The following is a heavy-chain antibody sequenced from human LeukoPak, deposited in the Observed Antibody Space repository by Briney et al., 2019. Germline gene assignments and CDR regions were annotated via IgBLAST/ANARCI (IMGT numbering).Heavy chain of an antibody. D-gene: IGHD2-21*01. CDR1: GFTFSSYA. Sequence: GGSLRLSCAASGFTFSSYAMSWVRQAPGKGLEWVSAISGSGGSTYYADSVKGRFTISRDSSKNTLYLQMNSLRAEDTAVYYCAKCPGRGPVDNWFDPLGQGTLVTVSS. CDR3: AKCPGRGPVDNWFDP. J-gene: IGHJ5*02. V-gene: IGHV3-23*01. CDR2: ISGSGGST.